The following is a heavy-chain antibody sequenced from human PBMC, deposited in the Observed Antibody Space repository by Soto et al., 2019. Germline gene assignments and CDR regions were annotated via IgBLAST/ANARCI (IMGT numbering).Heavy chain of an antibody. Sequence: ASVKVSCKASGYTFTRSGISWVRQAPGQGLEWLGWINPDNGNTNYAQHLQGRVSLTTDTSTSTAYMDLRSLRSDDTAVYYCARDYYRFNSGYGFSMDVWGQGTTVTVSS. CDR3: ARDYYRFNSGYGFSMDV. CDR2: INPDNGNT. V-gene: IGHV1-18*01. D-gene: IGHD5-12*01. J-gene: IGHJ6*02. CDR1: GYTFTRSG.